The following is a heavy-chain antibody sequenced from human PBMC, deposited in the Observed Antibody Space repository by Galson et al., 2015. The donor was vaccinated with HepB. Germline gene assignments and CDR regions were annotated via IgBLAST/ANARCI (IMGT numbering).Heavy chain of an antibody. CDR2: ISGYNGTT. D-gene: IGHD6-19*01. CDR1: GCSFTSFG. CDR3: ARGREYSSGWYGY. V-gene: IGHV1-18*01. Sequence: SVKVSCKASGCSFTSFGISWVRQAPGQGLEWMGWISGYNGTTNYAQKFRGRVSMTADTSTSTAHMELRSLRSDDTAVYYCARGREYSSGWYGYWGQGTLVTVSS. J-gene: IGHJ4*02.